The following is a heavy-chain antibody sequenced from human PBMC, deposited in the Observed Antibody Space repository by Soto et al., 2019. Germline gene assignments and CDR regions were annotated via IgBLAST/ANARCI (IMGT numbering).Heavy chain of an antibody. CDR2: IIPIFGTA. Sequence: QVQLVQSGAEVKKPGSSVKVSCKASGGTFSSYAISWVRQAPGQGLEWMGGIIPIFGTANYAQKFQGRVTITADESTSTAYMELSSLRSEDTAVYYCAKQTYYDFWSGYQPTQDYYYYGMDVWGQGTTVTVSS. D-gene: IGHD3-3*01. J-gene: IGHJ6*02. CDR1: GGTFSSYA. V-gene: IGHV1-69*01. CDR3: AKQTYYDFWSGYQPTQDYYYYGMDV.